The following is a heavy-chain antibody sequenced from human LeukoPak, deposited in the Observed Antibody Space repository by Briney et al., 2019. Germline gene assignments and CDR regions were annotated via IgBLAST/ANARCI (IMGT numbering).Heavy chain of an antibody. CDR3: ARALRGFWSGRTFYYFDY. CDR1: GGSISSGGYY. Sequence: PSQTLSLTCTVSGGSISSGGYYWSWIRQPPGKGLEWIGYIYHSGSTYYNPSLKSRVTISVDTSKNQFSLKLSSVTAADTAVYYCARALRGFWSGRTFYYFDYWGQGTLVTVSS. V-gene: IGHV4-30-2*01. CDR2: IYHSGST. J-gene: IGHJ4*02. D-gene: IGHD3-3*01.